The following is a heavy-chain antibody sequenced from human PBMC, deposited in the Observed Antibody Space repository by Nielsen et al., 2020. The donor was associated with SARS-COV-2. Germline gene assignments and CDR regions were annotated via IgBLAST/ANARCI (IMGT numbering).Heavy chain of an antibody. CDR3: ARDGLGGGFDP. Sequence: SETLSLTCTVSDGSISSSSYYWGWIRQPPGKGLEWIGSIYYGGSTYYNPSLKSRVTISVDTSKNQFSLKLSSVTAADTAVYYCARDGLGGGFDPWGQGTLVTVSS. CDR2: IYYGGST. J-gene: IGHJ5*02. V-gene: IGHV4-39*07. D-gene: IGHD3-3*01. CDR1: DGSISSSSYY.